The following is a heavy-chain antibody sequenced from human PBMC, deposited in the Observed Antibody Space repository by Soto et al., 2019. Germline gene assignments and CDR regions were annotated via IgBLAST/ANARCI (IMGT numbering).Heavy chain of an antibody. CDR2: ILPIFGTA. D-gene: IGHD3-22*01. J-gene: IGHJ3*02. V-gene: IGHV1-69*13. CDR1: GVTFSSYD. CDR3: ARGEFSSGYYRYDAFDI. Sequence: SVKVACKGSGVTFSSYDISWGGQAPGQGLKWMGGILPIFGTANYAQTFQGRVTITADESTSTAYMELSSLRSEDTAVYYCARGEFSSGYYRYDAFDIWGQGTMVTVS.